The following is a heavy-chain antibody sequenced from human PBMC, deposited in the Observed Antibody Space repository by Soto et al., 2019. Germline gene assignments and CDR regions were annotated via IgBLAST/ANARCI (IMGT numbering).Heavy chain of an antibody. CDR3: ARGGAMGVDY. CDR2: IYFDGITT. CDR1: GFAFSNYN. Sequence: GGSLRLSCAASGFAASGFAFSNYNMNWVRQAPGKGLEWVSRIYFDGITTNYADSVKGRLTVSRDNAKNTVYLHVNTLRDEDTAVYYCARGGAMGVDYWGQGTLVTVLL. J-gene: IGHJ4*02. D-gene: IGHD1-26*01. V-gene: IGHV3-74*01.